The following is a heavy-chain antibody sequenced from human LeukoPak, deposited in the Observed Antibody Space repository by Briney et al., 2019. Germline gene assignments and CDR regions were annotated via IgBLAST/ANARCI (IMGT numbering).Heavy chain of an antibody. Sequence: SETLSLTCTVSGGSISGDGYHWGWIRRPPGKGLEWIGSIHYSGSTCYKTSLKSRVTIDVDTSKNQFSLKLSSVTAADTAVYYCARTSHSGYMVRGVLYYGMDVWGQGTTVTVSS. V-gene: IGHV4-39*01. CDR2: IHYSGST. J-gene: IGHJ6*02. CDR1: GGSISGDGYH. D-gene: IGHD3-10*01. CDR3: ARTSHSGYMVRGVLYYGMDV.